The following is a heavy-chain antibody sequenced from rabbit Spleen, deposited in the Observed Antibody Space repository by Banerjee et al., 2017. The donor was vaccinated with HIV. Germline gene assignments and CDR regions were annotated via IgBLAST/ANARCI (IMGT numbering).Heavy chain of an antibody. CDR1: GFSFNVNYD. V-gene: IGHV1S40*01. Sequence: LVESGGGLVQPGASLTLTCTASGFSFNVNYDMCWVRQAPGKGLEWIGCIYTGNGKTYYASWAKGRFTISKTSSTTVTLQMTSLTAADTATYFCARGDTGVGLGELFTVAYYLNLWGPGTLVTVS. D-gene: IGHD7-1*01. CDR3: ARGDTGVGLGELFTVAYYLNL. J-gene: IGHJ4*01. CDR2: IYTGNGKT.